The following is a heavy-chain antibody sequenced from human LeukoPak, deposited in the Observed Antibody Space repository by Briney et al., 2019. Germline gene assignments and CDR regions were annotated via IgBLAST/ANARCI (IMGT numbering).Heavy chain of an antibody. Sequence: ASVKVSCKASGYTFTSYYMHWVRQAPGQGLEWMGGIIPIFGTANYAQKFQGRVTITADESTSTAYMELSSLRSEDTAVYYCARDSGYCSSTSCYAHYYYYYGMDVWGQGTTVTVSS. CDR3: ARDSGYCSSTSCYAHYYYYYGMDV. D-gene: IGHD2-2*01. V-gene: IGHV1-69*13. CDR2: IIPIFGTA. CDR1: GYTFTSYY. J-gene: IGHJ6*02.